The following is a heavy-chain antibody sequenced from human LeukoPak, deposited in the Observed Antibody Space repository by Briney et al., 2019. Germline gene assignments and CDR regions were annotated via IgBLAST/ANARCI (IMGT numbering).Heavy chain of an antibody. CDR2: IIPIFGTA. Sequence: SVKVSCKASGGTFSSYAISWARQAPGQGLEWMGGIIPIFGTANYAQKFEGRVTITADKSTSTAYMELSSLRSEDTAVYYCASQTVTRSYYYYYYGMDVWGKGTTVTVSS. V-gene: IGHV1-69*06. J-gene: IGHJ6*04. D-gene: IGHD4-17*01. CDR1: GGTFSSYA. CDR3: ASQTVTRSYYYYYYGMDV.